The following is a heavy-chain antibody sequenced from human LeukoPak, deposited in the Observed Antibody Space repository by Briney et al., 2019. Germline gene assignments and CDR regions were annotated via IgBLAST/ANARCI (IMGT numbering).Heavy chain of an antibody. J-gene: IGHJ4*02. Sequence: GGSLRLSCAASGFTFDDYAMHWVRQAPGKGLEWVSGISWNSGSIGYADSVKGRFTISRDNAKNSLYLQMNSLRAEDTAFYYCARDLYSSSWYFVSPGGYWGQGTLVTVSS. CDR2: ISWNSGSI. CDR1: GFTFDDYA. CDR3: ARDLYSSSWYFVSPGGY. V-gene: IGHV3-9*01. D-gene: IGHD6-13*01.